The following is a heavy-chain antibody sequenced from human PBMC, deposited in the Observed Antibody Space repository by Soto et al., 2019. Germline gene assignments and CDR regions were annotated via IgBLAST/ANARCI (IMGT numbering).Heavy chain of an antibody. J-gene: IGHJ1*01. Sequence: PGGSLRLSCAASGFTFSSYGMSCVRQAPGKGLERVSGISGSGVSTYYADSVKGRFTISRDNSQNTLYLQMNSLRAEDTAVYYCAKTAAGPEYFQHWGQGTLVTVSS. CDR1: GFTFSSYG. V-gene: IGHV3-23*01. CDR2: ISGSGVST. CDR3: AKTAAGPEYFQH. D-gene: IGHD2-15*01.